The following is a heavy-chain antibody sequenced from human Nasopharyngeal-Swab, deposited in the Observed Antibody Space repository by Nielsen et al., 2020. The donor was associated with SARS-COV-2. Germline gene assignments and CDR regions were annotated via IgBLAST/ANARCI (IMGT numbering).Heavy chain of an antibody. CDR3: AIELPVAPAAMGANYYYYYGMDV. D-gene: IGHD2-2*01. CDR2: VYHTGST. J-gene: IGHJ6*02. V-gene: IGHV4-61*01. CDR1: GGSFSSGNYY. Sequence: SETLSLTCTVSGGSFSSGNYYWTWLRQPPGKGLEWVGNVYHTGSTSYNPSLKSRVTISVDMSKNQFSLNLNSVTAADTAVYYCAIELPVAPAAMGANYYYYYGMDVWGPGTTVTVSS.